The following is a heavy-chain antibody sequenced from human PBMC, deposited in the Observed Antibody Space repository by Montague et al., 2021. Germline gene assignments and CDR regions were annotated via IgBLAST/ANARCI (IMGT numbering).Heavy chain of an antibody. CDR1: GGSISSGGYY. J-gene: IGHJ4*02. CDR3: ARAEDYYGSGSYLGFDY. Sequence: TLSLTCTVSGGSISSGGYYWSWIRQLPGKGLEWIGYIFYSGNTYYNPSLKSRVTISVDTSKNQFSLKLSSVTAADTAVYYCARAEDYYGSGSYLGFDYWGREPWSPSPQ. D-gene: IGHD3-10*01. V-gene: IGHV4-31*03. CDR2: IFYSGNT.